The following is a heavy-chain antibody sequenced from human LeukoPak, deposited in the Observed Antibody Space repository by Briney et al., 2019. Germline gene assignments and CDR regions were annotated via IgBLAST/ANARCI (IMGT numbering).Heavy chain of an antibody. CDR3: AKDIIRVEQWLVRGFDY. CDR2: ISGSGTAI. V-gene: IGHV3-11*04. Sequence: PGGSLRLSCAASGLTFRDSYMSWIRQAPGKGLEWVSYISGSGTAIYYADSVKGRFTISRDNSKNTLYLQMNSLRAEDTAVYYCAKDIIRVEQWLVRGFDYWGQGTLVTVSS. J-gene: IGHJ4*02. D-gene: IGHD6-19*01. CDR1: GLTFRDSY.